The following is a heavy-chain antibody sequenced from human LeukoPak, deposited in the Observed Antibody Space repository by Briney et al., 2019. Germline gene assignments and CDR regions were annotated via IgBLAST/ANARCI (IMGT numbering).Heavy chain of an antibody. Sequence: ASVKVSCKASGYTFTSYGISWVRQAPGQGLEWMGWISAYDGNTNYAQKLQGRVTMTTDTSTSTAYMELRSLRSDDTAVYYCARGPSSIAAADYYFDYWGQGTLVTVSS. CDR1: GYTFTSYG. V-gene: IGHV1-18*04. J-gene: IGHJ4*02. CDR3: ARGPSSIAAADYYFDY. CDR2: ISAYDGNT. D-gene: IGHD6-13*01.